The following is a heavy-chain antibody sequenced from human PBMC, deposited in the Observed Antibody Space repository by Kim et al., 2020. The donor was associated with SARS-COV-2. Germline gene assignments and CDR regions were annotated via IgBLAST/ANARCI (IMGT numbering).Heavy chain of an antibody. J-gene: IGHJ4*02. Sequence: ASVKVSCKASVYTFTSYYMHWVRQAPGQGLEWMGIINPSGGSTSYAQKFQGRVTMTRDTSTSTVYMELCSLRSEDTAVYYCARDWRITIFGVVIMEKYYFDYWGQGTLVTVSS. D-gene: IGHD3-3*01. V-gene: IGHV1-46*01. CDR1: VYTFTSYY. CDR3: ARDWRITIFGVVIMEKYYFDY. CDR2: INPSGGST.